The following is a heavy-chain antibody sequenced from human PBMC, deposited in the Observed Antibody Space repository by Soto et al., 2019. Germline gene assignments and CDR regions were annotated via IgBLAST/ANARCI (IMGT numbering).Heavy chain of an antibody. D-gene: IGHD7-27*01. Sequence: ASVKVSFKASGYTFSSYAMHWVRQAPGQRLEWMGWINAGYGNTKSSQKFQDRVTISRDTSASTAYMELTSLRSEDTAVYYCARDTGDGTFDFWGQGTLVTVSS. J-gene: IGHJ4*02. CDR1: GYTFSSYA. CDR3: ARDTGDGTFDF. CDR2: INAGYGNT. V-gene: IGHV1-3*01.